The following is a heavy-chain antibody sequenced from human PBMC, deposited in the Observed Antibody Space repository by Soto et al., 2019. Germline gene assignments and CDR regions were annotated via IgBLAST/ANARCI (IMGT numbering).Heavy chain of an antibody. Sequence: EVQLLESGGGLVQPGGSLRLSCAASGFTFNNYAMTWVRQAPGKGLEWVSAISGGGDTTSYADSVKGRFTVSRDGSKNTLYLQMSSLRAEDTAIYYCAKGRGGSGSRTPRVDFGGQEPLVTVSS. D-gene: IGHD3-10*01. CDR1: GFTFNNYA. V-gene: IGHV3-23*01. J-gene: IGHJ4*02. CDR3: AKGRGGSGSRTPRVDF. CDR2: ISGGGDTT.